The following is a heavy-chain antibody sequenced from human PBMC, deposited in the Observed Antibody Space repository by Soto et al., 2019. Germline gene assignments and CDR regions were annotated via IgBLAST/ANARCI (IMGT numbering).Heavy chain of an antibody. CDR1: GGSISSGDYY. CDR3: ARDLRESGGDAFDI. Sequence: PSETLSLTCTVSGGSISSGDYYWSWIRQPPGKGLEWIGYIYYSGSTYYNPSLKSRVTISVDTSKNQFSLKLSSVTAADTAVYYCARDLRESGGDAFDIWGQGTMVTVSS. CDR2: IYYSGST. J-gene: IGHJ3*02. V-gene: IGHV4-30-4*01. D-gene: IGHD3-10*01.